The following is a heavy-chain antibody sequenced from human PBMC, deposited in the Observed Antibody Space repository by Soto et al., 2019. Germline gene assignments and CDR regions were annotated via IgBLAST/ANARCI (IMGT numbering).Heavy chain of an antibody. V-gene: IGHV3-15*01. J-gene: IGHJ4*02. CDR3: TADHWS. CDR1: EYTFSDAW. D-gene: IGHD3-3*01. CDR2: INRKIDGETT. Sequence: NPGGSLRLSCVVFEYTFSDAWMSWVRQAPGKGLEWVACINRKIDGETTDYAAPGEGRFTIARDESKNTLYLQMSSLKIEDTAVYFCTADHWSWGQGTLVTVSS.